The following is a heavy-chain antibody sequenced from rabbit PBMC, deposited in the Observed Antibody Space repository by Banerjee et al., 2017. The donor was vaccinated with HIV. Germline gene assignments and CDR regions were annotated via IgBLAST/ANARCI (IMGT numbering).Heavy chain of an antibody. V-gene: IGHV1S40*01. CDR3: TRWDNNIGYLDL. CDR2: IYAGSSGST. J-gene: IGHJ4*01. D-gene: IGHD3-1*01. CDR1: GIDFSSSG. Sequence: QSLEESGGDLVKPGASLTLTCKASGIDFSSSGISWVRQAPGKGLEWIAYIYAGSSGSTYYASWAKGRFTISKTSSTTVTLQMTSLTAADTATYFCTRWDNNIGYLDLWGPGTLVTVS.